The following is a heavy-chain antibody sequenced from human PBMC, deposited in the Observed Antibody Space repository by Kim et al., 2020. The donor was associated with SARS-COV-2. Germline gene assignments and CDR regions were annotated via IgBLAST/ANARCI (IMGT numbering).Heavy chain of an antibody. J-gene: IGHJ6*02. CDR1: GGTFSSYA. CDR3: ASGSYYGPYYYGMDV. CDR2: IIPIFGTA. Sequence: SVKVSCKASGGTFSSYAISWVRQAPGQGLEWMGGIIPIFGTANYAQKFQGRVTITADESTSTAYMELSSLRSEDTAVYYCASGSYYGPYYYGMDVWGQGTTVTVSS. D-gene: IGHD1-26*01. V-gene: IGHV1-69*13.